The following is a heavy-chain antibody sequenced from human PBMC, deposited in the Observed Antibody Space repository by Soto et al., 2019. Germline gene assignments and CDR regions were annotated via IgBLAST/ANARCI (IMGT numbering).Heavy chain of an antibody. CDR1: GFTFTRSA. CDR2: IVVGSGNT. J-gene: IGHJ6*02. Sequence: ASVKVSCKASGFTFTRSAMQWVRQARGQRLEWIGWIVVGSGNTNYAQKFQERVTITRDMSTSTAYMELSSLRSEDTATYYCARRPNILNYYALDVWGQGTTVTVSS. CDR3: ARRPNILNYYALDV. V-gene: IGHV1-58*02. D-gene: IGHD3-9*01.